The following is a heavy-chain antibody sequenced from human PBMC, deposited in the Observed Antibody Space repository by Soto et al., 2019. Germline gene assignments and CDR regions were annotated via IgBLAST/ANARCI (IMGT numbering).Heavy chain of an antibody. CDR1: GGTFSSYA. CDR2: IIPIFGTA. J-gene: IGHJ5*02. V-gene: IGHV1-69*06. Sequence: ASVKVSCKASGGTFSSYAISWVRQAPGQGLEWMGGIIPIFGTANYAQKFQGRVTITADKSSSTAYMERSSLRSEDTAVYYCARAGYCTNGVCYIDPWGQGTLVPVAS. CDR3: ARAGYCTNGVCYIDP. D-gene: IGHD2-8*01.